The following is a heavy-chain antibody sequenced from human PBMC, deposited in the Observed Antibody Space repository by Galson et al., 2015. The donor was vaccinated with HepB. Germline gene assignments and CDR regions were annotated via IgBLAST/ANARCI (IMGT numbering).Heavy chain of an antibody. CDR2: ISSSSSTL. V-gene: IGHV3-48*01. CDR1: GFTLSSYA. D-gene: IGHD5-18*01. J-gene: IGHJ4*02. Sequence: SLRLSCAASGFTLSSYAMNWVRQTPGKGLEWISYISSSSSTLYYADSVKGRFTISRDNAKNSLYLQMNSLRAEDTAVYYCARSGYSYGYRYWGQGTLVTVSS. CDR3: ARSGYSYGYRY.